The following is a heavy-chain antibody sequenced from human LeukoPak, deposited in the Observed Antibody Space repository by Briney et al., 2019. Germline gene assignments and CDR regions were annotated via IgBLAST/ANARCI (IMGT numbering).Heavy chain of an antibody. J-gene: IGHJ6*03. V-gene: IGHV4-38-2*02. CDR1: GYSISSGYY. D-gene: IGHD2-2*01. Sequence: SETLSLTCTVSGYSISSGYYWGWIRQPPGKGLEWIGSIYHSGSTYYKSSLKSRVTISVDTSKNQFSLKLSSVTAADTAVYYCARALYCSSTSCYGGYYYYMDVWGKGTTVTVSS. CDR2: IYHSGST. CDR3: ARALYCSSTSCYGGYYYYMDV.